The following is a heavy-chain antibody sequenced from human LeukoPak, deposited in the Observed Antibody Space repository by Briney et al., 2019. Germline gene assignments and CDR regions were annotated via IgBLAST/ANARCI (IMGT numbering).Heavy chain of an antibody. V-gene: IGHV4-34*01. D-gene: IGHD2-2*01. CDR2: INHSGST. CDR3: ASLGYCSSTSCLISRASVDV. CDR1: GGSFSGYY. J-gene: IGHJ6*04. Sequence: SEALSLTCAVYGGSFSGYYWSWIRQPPGKGLEWIGEINHSGSTNYNPSLESRVTISVDTSKNQFSLKLSSVTAADTAVYYCASLGYCSSTSCLISRASVDVWGKGTTVTVSS.